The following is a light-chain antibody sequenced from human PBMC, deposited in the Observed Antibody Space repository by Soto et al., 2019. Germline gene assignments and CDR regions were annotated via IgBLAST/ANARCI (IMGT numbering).Light chain of an antibody. Sequence: EIVMTQSPASLSMSPGERATLSCRASQSVSSYLAWYQHKPGQAPRLLIFRASTRATGIPARFSGSGSGTEFTLAISSLQSEDFAVYYCQQYNDCPRTFGQGTKVEIK. J-gene: IGKJ1*01. CDR3: QQYNDCPRT. V-gene: IGKV3-15*01. CDR1: QSVSSY. CDR2: RAS.